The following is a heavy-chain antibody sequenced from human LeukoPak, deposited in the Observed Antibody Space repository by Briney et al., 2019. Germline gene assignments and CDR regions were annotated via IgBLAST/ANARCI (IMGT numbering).Heavy chain of an antibody. CDR1: GGSFSGYY. Sequence: PSETLSLICAVYGGSFSGYYWSWIRQPPGEGLEWIGEINHSGSTNYNPSLKSRVTISVDTSKNQFSLKLSSVTAADTAVYYCARRRGTMVRGVIKYAFDIWGQGTMVTVSS. CDR3: ARRRGTMVRGVIKYAFDI. CDR2: INHSGST. J-gene: IGHJ3*02. V-gene: IGHV4-34*01. D-gene: IGHD3-10*01.